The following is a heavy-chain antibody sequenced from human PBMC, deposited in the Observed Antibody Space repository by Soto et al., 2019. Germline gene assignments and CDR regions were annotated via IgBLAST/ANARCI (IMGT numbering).Heavy chain of an antibody. J-gene: IGHJ4*02. CDR1: GFNFNSYT. CDR3: ARVGAYFGEFDYFDY. Sequence: ESGGGLVKPGGSLRLSCSASGFNFNSYTMNWVRQAPGKGLEWVSSISRFGDRTYYADSVKGRFAIFRANAENSVYLQVNSLRAEDTAVYYCARVGAYFGEFDYFDYWGQGTPVTVSS. D-gene: IGHD3-10*01. V-gene: IGHV3-21*06. CDR2: ISRFGDRT.